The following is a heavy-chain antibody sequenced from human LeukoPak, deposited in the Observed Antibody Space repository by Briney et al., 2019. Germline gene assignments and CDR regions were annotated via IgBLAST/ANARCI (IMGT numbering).Heavy chain of an antibody. CDR2: ISSSSSYI. Sequence: AGSLRLYCAASRFTFSSYRMNWVRPAPGQGLEGVSSISSSSSYIYYADSVKGRFTISRGNAKNSLYLQMNSLRAEDTAVYYCARGLEMATIFCLDYWGQGTLVTVSS. J-gene: IGHJ4*02. CDR1: RFTFSSYR. D-gene: IGHD5-24*01. V-gene: IGHV3-21*01. CDR3: ARGLEMATIFCLDY.